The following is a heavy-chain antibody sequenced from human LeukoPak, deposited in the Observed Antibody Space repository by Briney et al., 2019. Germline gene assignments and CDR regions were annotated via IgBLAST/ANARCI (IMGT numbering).Heavy chain of an antibody. V-gene: IGHV4-59*08. Sequence: SETLSLPCTVSGGPISSYYWSWPRQPPGKGLEGIGYIYYSGSSNYSPSLKSRVTISVDTSKNQFSLKLSSVTAADTAVYYCARHRGYYYDSSGYSNHDAFDIWGQGTMVTVSS. CDR1: GGPISSYY. CDR3: ARHRGYYYDSSGYSNHDAFDI. CDR2: IYYSGSS. J-gene: IGHJ3*02. D-gene: IGHD3-22*01.